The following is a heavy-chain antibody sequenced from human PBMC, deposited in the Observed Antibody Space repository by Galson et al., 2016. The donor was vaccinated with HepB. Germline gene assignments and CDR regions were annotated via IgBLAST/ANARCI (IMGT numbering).Heavy chain of an antibody. V-gene: IGHV3-30*18. Sequence: SLRLSCAASGFTFSSFGMHWVRQAPGKGLEWVALISDDGTNKYYADSVKGRCTISRDNSKNTLFLQMDSLRADDTAVYYCAKVNWALKGIGYWGQGILVTVSS. CDR3: AKVNWALKGIGY. J-gene: IGHJ4*02. D-gene: IGHD7-27*01. CDR2: ISDDGTNK. CDR1: GFTFSSFG.